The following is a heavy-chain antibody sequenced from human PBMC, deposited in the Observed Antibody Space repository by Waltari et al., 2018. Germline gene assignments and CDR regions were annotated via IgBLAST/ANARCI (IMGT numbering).Heavy chain of an antibody. CDR2: ISGSGGST. D-gene: IGHD5-18*01. J-gene: IGHJ4*02. CDR3: AKDCTATAMVDY. CDR1: GFPFSSFA. Sequence: EVQLLESGGGLVQPGGSLRLSCAASGFPFSSFAMSWVRQAPGKGLEWVSAISGSGGSTYYADSVKGRFTISRDNSKNTLYLQMNSLRAEDTAVYYCAKDCTATAMVDYWGQGTLVTVSS. V-gene: IGHV3-23*01.